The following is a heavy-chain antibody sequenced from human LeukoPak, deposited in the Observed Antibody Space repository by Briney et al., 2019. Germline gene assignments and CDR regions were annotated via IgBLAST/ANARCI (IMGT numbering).Heavy chain of an antibody. CDR3: ARTGGPGTDDGLAELNYYYYGMDV. J-gene: IGHJ6*02. CDR1: GYTFTGYY. CDR2: INPNSGGT. D-gene: IGHD1-7*01. Sequence: GASVTVSCKASGYTFTGYYMHWVRQAPGQGLEWMGWINPNSGGTNYAQKFQGRVTMTRDTSISTAYMELSRLRSDDTAVYYCARTGGPGTDDGLAELNYYYYGMDVWGQGTTVTVSS. V-gene: IGHV1-2*02.